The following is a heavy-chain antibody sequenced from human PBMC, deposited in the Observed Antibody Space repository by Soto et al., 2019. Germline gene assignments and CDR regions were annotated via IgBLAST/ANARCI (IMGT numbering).Heavy chain of an antibody. CDR2: IYYSGST. J-gene: IGHJ5*02. Sequence: QVQLQESGPGLVKPSETLSLTCTVSGGSISSYYWSWIRQPPGKGLEWIGYIYYSGSTNYNPSLKRRVTISVDTSKNQFSLKLSSVTAADTAVYYCARDNVLLWFGELYPVGWFAPWGQGTLVTVSS. D-gene: IGHD3-10*01. CDR1: GGSISSYY. CDR3: ARDNVLLWFGELYPVGWFAP. V-gene: IGHV4-59*01.